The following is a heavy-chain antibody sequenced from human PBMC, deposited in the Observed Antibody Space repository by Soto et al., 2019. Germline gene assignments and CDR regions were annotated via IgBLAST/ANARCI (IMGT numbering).Heavy chain of an antibody. Sequence: VESLTNSCKDSRYTFTSYWIICVLQMPGKGLEWMGSIDPSDSYSNLSPSFQGHVTLSADQSISTAYVQWSSLKASDTAFYYCARLVQAPPFYNNNWYKSFDPWGPGTLVTGSS. CDR2: IDPSDSYS. CDR1: RYTFTSYW. D-gene: IGHD6-13*01. CDR3: ARLVQAPPFYNNNWYKSFDP. V-gene: IGHV5-10-1*01. J-gene: IGHJ5*02.